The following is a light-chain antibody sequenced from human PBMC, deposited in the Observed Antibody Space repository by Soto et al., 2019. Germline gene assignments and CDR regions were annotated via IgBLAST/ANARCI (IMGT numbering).Light chain of an antibody. V-gene: IGKV1-39*01. CDR2: AAS. CDR3: QQSYSTLSTT. Sequence: DIPMTQSPSSLSASVGDRVTITCRASQSISSYLNWYQQKPGKAPKLLIYAASSLQSGVPSRFSGSGSGTDLTLTISSLQPEDFATYYCQQSYSTLSTTFGQGTRLEIK. CDR1: QSISSY. J-gene: IGKJ5*01.